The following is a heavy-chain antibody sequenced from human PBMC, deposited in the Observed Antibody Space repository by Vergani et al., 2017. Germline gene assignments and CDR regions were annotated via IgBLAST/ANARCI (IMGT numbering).Heavy chain of an antibody. CDR3: ARDQGRSSWYYFDY. Sequence: QLQLQESGPGLVKPSETLSLTCTVSGGSISSSSYYWGWIRQPPGKGLEWIGSIYYSGSTYYNPSLKSRVTISVDTSKNQFSLKLSSVTAADTAVYYCARDQGRSSWYYFDYWGQGTLVTVSS. CDR2: IYYSGST. V-gene: IGHV4-39*02. CDR1: GGSISSSSYY. J-gene: IGHJ4*02. D-gene: IGHD6-13*01.